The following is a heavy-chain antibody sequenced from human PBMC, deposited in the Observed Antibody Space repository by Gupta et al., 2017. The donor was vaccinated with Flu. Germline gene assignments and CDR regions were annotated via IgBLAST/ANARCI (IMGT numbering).Heavy chain of an antibody. V-gene: IGHV3-72*01. CDR1: GFTFTDHY. Sequence: EVQLVESGVCLVQPGGSLRLSCTASGFTFTDHYVDWVRQAPGKGLEWVGLTRNKAYSYTTEYAASVKGRFTISRDDSKNLGYRQMNSLKTEDTAVYYCARSTRAWPIDFWGQGILVTVSS. CDR2: TRNKAYSYTT. CDR3: ARSTRAWPIDF. J-gene: IGHJ4*02.